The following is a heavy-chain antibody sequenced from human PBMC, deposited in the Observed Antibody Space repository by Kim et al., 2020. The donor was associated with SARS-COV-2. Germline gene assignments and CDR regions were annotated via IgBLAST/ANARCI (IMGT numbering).Heavy chain of an antibody. CDR2: IKQDGSEK. CDR1: GFTFSSYW. Sequence: GGSLRLSCAASGFTFSSYWMSWVRQAPGKGLEWVANIKQDGSEKYYVDSVKGRFTISRDNAKNSLYLQMNSLRAEDTAVYYCARDSPIEPLSGWGIDGYFDYWGQGTLVTVSS. D-gene: IGHD3-16*01. J-gene: IGHJ4*02. CDR3: ARDSPIEPLSGWGIDGYFDY. V-gene: IGHV3-7*01.